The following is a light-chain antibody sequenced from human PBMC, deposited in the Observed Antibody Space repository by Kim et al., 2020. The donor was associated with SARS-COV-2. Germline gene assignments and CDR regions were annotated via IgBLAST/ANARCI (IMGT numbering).Light chain of an antibody. CDR1: QRLAYSDGNTY. CDR3: MQGTHWPLYT. Sequence: PASISCRSSQRLAYSDGNTYLSWFQQRPGQSPRRLIYKVSNRDSGVPDRLSGSGSDTDFTLKISRVEAEDVGVYYCMQGTHWPLYTFGQGTKLEIK. J-gene: IGKJ2*01. V-gene: IGKV2-30*01. CDR2: KVS.